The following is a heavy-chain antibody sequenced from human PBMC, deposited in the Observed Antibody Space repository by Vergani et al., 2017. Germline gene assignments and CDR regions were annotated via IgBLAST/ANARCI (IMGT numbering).Heavy chain of an antibody. CDR1: GFTSSYYG. J-gene: IGHJ1*01. Sequence: QVHLVESGGGVVQTGRSLRLSCVVSGFTSSYYGMHCVRQAPRKGLEGVAVISYDGTQKYYADSVKGRFTISRDNSKSTVFLQMNSLRTEDTAVYYCATKSCGTPGCQIGYFREWGQGTLVTVSS. V-gene: IGHV3-30*03. CDR3: ATKSCGTPGCQIGYFRE. D-gene: IGHD1-1*01. CDR2: ISYDGTQK.